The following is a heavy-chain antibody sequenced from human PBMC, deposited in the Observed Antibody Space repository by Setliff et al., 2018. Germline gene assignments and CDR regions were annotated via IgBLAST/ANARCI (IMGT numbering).Heavy chain of an antibody. Sequence: SETLSLTCAVSGSAISSGHYWGWIRQPPGKGGLEWIGSFRPSGRTYYNPSLKSRVTISLDTSRKQFSLKLTSVTAADTAVYYCARASSGWYSAYYYYMDVWGKGTTVTVSS. CDR2: FRPSGRT. CDR1: GSAISSGHY. J-gene: IGHJ6*03. D-gene: IGHD6-19*01. CDR3: ARASSGWYSAYYYYMDV. V-gene: IGHV4-38-2*01.